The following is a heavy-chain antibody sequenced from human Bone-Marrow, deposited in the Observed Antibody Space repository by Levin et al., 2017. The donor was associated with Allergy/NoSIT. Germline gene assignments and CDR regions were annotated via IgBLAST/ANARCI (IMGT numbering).Heavy chain of an antibody. Sequence: GESLKISCKASGYRFTNYWIGWVRQMPGKGLEWMGIIFPADSDAKYSPSFQGQVTISADTSINTVYLQWSSLKASDSAMYYCARTRRFGESLEVGFVHWGQGTLVTVSS. D-gene: IGHD3-10*01. CDR2: IFPADSDA. V-gene: IGHV5-51*01. CDR3: ARTRRFGESLEVGFVH. CDR1: GYRFTNYW. J-gene: IGHJ4*02.